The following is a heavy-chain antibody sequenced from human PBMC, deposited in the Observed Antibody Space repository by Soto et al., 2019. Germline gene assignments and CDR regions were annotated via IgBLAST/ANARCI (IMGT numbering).Heavy chain of an antibody. CDR1: GFTFRSYS. Sequence: EVQLVESGGGLVQPGGSLRLSCAASGFTFRSYSMKWVRQAPGKGLEWVSYISSSGGTIYYADSVKGRFTISRDNAKNSLHLQMNSLRDEDTAVYYCARDRYGDYASDYWGQGTLVTVSS. V-gene: IGHV3-48*02. CDR2: ISSSGGTI. CDR3: ARDRYGDYASDY. D-gene: IGHD2-21*02. J-gene: IGHJ4*02.